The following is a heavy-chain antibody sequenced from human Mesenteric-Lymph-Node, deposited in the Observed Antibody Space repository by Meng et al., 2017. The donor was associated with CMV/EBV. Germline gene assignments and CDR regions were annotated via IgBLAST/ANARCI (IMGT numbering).Heavy chain of an antibody. D-gene: IGHD3-16*01. CDR3: ARDPGGNLSYFDY. Sequence: ASGYTFTGHYIQWVRQAPGQGLEWMGWINPNSGGTKYAQKFQGRVTLTRDTSISTAYMDLNSLRSDDTAVYYCARDPGGNLSYFDYWGQGTLVTVSS. CDR1: GYTFTGHY. J-gene: IGHJ4*02. V-gene: IGHV1-2*02. CDR2: INPNSGGT.